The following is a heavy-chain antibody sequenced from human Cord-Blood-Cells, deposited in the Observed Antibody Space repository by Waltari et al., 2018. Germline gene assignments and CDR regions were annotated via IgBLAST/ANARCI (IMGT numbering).Heavy chain of an antibody. Sequence: QVQLVQSGAEVKKPGASVKVSCKASGYTFTGYYMHWVRPAPGQGLEWMGWINPNRGGTNYAQKFQGRVTMTRDTSISTAYMELSRLRSDDTAVYYCARVGLDCSSTSCYEYFQHWGQGTLVTVSS. V-gene: IGHV1-2*02. CDR2: INPNRGGT. J-gene: IGHJ1*01. CDR3: ARVGLDCSSTSCYEYFQH. CDR1: GYTFTGYY. D-gene: IGHD2-2*01.